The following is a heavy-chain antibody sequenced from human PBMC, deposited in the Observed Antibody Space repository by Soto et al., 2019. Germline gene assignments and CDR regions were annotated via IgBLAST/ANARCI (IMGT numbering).Heavy chain of an antibody. Sequence: QVQLVESGGGVVQPGRSLRLSCAASGFTFRSYGMHWVRQAPGKGLEWVAVIWYDGSNKYYADSVKGRFTISRDNSKHRLSPQIHCLRAADTAVLCCAREGGTLPNRNLDHWGQGTRVTFPS. J-gene: IGHJ4*02. V-gene: IGHV3-33*01. CDR2: IWYDGSNK. CDR3: AREGGTLPNRNLDH. D-gene: IGHD3-16*01. CDR1: GFTFRSYG.